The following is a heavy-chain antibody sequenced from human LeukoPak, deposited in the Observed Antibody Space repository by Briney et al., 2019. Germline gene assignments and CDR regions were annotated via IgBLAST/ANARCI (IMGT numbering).Heavy chain of an antibody. D-gene: IGHD3-22*01. J-gene: IGHJ4*02. Sequence: SETLSLTCAGYGGSFSGYYWSWIRQPPGKGLEWIGEINHSGSTNYNPSLKSRVTISVDTSKNQFSLKLSSVTAADTAVYYCARVDTYYYDSSGYYIDYWGQGTLVTVSS. V-gene: IGHV4-34*01. CDR1: GGSFSGYY. CDR3: ARVDTYYYDSSGYYIDY. CDR2: INHSGST.